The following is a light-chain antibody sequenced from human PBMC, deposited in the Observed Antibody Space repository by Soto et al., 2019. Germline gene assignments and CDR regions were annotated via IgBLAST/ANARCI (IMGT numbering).Light chain of an antibody. Sequence: DIQMTQSPSTLSASVGDSVTITCRASQSISSWLAWYQQKPGKAHKLLIYKASSVESGVPSRFNGSGSGTEFTLTISSLQPDDCGTYSCQQYNSYPRTFGQGNKVDIK. V-gene: IGKV1-5*03. CDR2: KAS. J-gene: IGKJ1*01. CDR1: QSISSW. CDR3: QQYNSYPRT.